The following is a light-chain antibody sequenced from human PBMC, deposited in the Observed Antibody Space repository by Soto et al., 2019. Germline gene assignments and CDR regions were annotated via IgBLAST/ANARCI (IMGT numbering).Light chain of an antibody. J-gene: IGKJ5*01. Sequence: DIQMTQAPSSLSASVGDRVNITCRASQNIRNSLNWYQQKPGKAPKLLISSTSSLQSGVPSRFSVSGSGTDFTLTISSLQPEDFASYYCQQSYSTPSITFGQGTRLEI. CDR2: STS. CDR1: QNIRNS. V-gene: IGKV1-39*01. CDR3: QQSYSTPSIT.